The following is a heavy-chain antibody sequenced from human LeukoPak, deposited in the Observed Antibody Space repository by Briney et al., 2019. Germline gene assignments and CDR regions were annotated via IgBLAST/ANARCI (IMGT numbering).Heavy chain of an antibody. J-gene: IGHJ4*02. CDR3: AKEPYSSGWYPFDY. CDR1: GFTFSSYA. V-gene: IGHV3-23*01. Sequence: GASLRLSCAASGFTFSSYAMSWVPQAPGKGLEWVSAISGSGGSTYYADSVKGRFTISRDNSKNTLYLQMNSLRAEDTAVYYCAKEPYSSGWYPFDYWGQGTLVTVSS. CDR2: ISGSGGST. D-gene: IGHD6-19*01.